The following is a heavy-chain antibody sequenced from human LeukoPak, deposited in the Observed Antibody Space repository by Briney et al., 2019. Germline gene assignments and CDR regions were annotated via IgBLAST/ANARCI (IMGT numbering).Heavy chain of an antibody. J-gene: IGHJ1*01. CDR2: ISRNSGGT. V-gene: IGHV1-2*06. CDR1: GYTFTDYY. Sequence: ASVKVSCKASGYTFTDYYLHWVRQAPGHGLEWMGQISRNSGGTKYAQKFQGRVTMTRDTSISTAYMEVSRLRSDDTAVYYCARAGSHVWFGECYWGQGTLATVSS. D-gene: IGHD3-10*01. CDR3: ARAGSHVWFGECY.